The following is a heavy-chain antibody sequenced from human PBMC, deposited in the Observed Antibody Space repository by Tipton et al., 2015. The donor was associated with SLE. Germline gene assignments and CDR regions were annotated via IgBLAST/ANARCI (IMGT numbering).Heavy chain of an antibody. V-gene: IGHV3-33*08. D-gene: IGHD1/OR15-1a*01. CDR3: ARDYYGTGSPIQH. Sequence: SLRLSCAASGFTFSSYAMHWVRQAPGKGLEWLAVVWYDGSTNHYADSVKGRFTISRDNSKKTVYLQMNSLRGEDTAVYYCARDYYGTGSPIQHWGQGTLVTVSS. CDR1: GFTFSSYA. CDR2: VWYDGSTN. J-gene: IGHJ1*01.